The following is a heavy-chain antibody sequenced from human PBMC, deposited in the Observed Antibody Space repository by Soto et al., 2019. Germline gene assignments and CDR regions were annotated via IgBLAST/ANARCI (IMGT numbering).Heavy chain of an antibody. D-gene: IGHD6-13*01. CDR1: GYTFTSYG. CDR2: ISAYNGNT. CDR3: ARELQQQLVRDWDYYYYMDV. J-gene: IGHJ6*03. V-gene: IGHV1-18*01. Sequence: ASVKVSCKASGYTFTSYGISWVRQAPGQGLEWMGWISAYNGNTNYAQKLQGRVTMTTDTSTSTAYMELRSLRSDDTAVYYCARELQQQLVRDWDYYYYMDVWGKGTTVTVSS.